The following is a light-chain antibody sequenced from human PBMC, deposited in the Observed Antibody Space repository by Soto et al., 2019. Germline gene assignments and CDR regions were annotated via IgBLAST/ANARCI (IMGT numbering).Light chain of an antibody. V-gene: IGKV3-11*01. CDR1: QSVRTY. CDR2: DAF. Sequence: EIVLTQSPVTLSLSPGEGATLSCRASQSVRTYLAWYQQKPGQAPRLLIYDAFKRATGIPARFSGSGSGTDFKLTISSLEPEDFAFYYCQQRNNWPSTFGGGTKVEI. J-gene: IGKJ4*01. CDR3: QQRNNWPST.